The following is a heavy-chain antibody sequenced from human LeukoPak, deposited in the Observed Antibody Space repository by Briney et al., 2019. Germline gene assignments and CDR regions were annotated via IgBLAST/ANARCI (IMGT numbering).Heavy chain of an antibody. CDR3: ARPAVTTRDYYYYGMDV. CDR2: XXPIFGTA. V-gene: IGHV1-69*13. J-gene: IGHJ6*04. Sequence: ASVKVSCKASGGTFSSYAISWVRQAPGQGLEXXXXXXPIFGTANYAQKFQGRVTITADESTSTAYMELSSLRSEDTAVYYCARPAVTTRDYYYYGMDVWGKGTTVTVSS. CDR1: GGTFSSYA. D-gene: IGHD4-17*01.